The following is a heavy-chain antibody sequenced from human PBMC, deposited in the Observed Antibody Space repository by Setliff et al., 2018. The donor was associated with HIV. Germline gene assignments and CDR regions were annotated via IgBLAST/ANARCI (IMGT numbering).Heavy chain of an antibody. CDR1: GGTSSTHA. J-gene: IGHJ3*02. CDR3: AGPRGDEAFDI. D-gene: IGHD3-10*01. Sequence: ASVKVSCKASGGTSSTHAMNWVRQAPGQGLEWIGQIISILEITDYAQKLQDRVTITADGPTNAFYMELSGLRSYDTAVYYCAGPRGDEAFDIWGQGTMVTVSS. CDR2: IISILEIT. V-gene: IGHV1-69*10.